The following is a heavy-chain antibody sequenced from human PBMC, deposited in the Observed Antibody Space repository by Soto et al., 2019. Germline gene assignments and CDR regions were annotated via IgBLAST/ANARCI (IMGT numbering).Heavy chain of an antibody. CDR2: ISSSSSYI. Sequence: VQLVESGGGLVKPGGSLRLSCAASGFTFSSYSMNWVRQAPGKGLEWVSSISSSSSYIYYADSVKGRFTISRDNAKNSLYLQMNSLRAEDTAVYYCARAPTSVTPNWFDPWGQGTLVTVSS. CDR3: ARAPTSVTPNWFDP. J-gene: IGHJ5*02. D-gene: IGHD2-21*02. V-gene: IGHV3-21*01. CDR1: GFTFSSYS.